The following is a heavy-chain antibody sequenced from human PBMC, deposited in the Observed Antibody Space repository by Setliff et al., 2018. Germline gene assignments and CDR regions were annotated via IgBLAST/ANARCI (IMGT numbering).Heavy chain of an antibody. Sequence: SETLSLTCAAYGGSFSHYYWTWIRQTPGKGLEWIGEANHSGSTSYNPSLNSRVTISVDTSKNQFSLKVISVTAADTAVYYCARVTGFSYMDVWGKGTTVTVSS. CDR2: ANHSGST. CDR1: GGSFSHYY. J-gene: IGHJ6*03. CDR3: ARVTGFSYMDV. D-gene: IGHD3-3*01. V-gene: IGHV4-34*01.